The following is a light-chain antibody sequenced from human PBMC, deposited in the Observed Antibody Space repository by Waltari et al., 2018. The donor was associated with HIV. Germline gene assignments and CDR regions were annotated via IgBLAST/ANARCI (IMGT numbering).Light chain of an antibody. CDR3: QSYDSTGV. CDR2: GKS. Sequence: QSVLTQPPSVSGAPGQRVTISCTGSSSNIVAGYDLHWYQQLPGKAPKLLIYGKSNRPSGVPDRFSGSKSGTSASLAITGLQAEDEADYYCQSYDSTGVFGGGTKLTVL. CDR1: SSNIVAGYD. V-gene: IGLV1-40*01. J-gene: IGLJ3*02.